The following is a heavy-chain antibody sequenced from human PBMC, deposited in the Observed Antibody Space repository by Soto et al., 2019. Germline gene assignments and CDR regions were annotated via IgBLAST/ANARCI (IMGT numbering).Heavy chain of an antibody. CDR3: ARDLRQASRIAAAPIDY. CDR2: ISSSGSTI. CDR1: GFTFSSYA. D-gene: IGHD6-13*01. V-gene: IGHV3-48*04. Sequence: EVQLLESGGGLVQPGGSLRLSCAASGFTFSSYAMSWVRQAPGKGLEWVSYISSSGSTIYYADSVKGRFTISRDNAKNSLYLQMNSLRAEDTAVYYCARDLRQASRIAAAPIDYWGQGTLVTVSS. J-gene: IGHJ4*02.